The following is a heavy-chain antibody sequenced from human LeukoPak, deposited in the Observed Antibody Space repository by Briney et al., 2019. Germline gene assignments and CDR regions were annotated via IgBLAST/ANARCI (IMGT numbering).Heavy chain of an antibody. Sequence: GGSLRLSCAASGFTFSIYSMNWVRQAPGKGLEWVSFISSSSSTMYYADSVKGRFTISRDNSKNTLYLQMNSLRAEDTAVYYCARAEYYYDSSGYHLLDYWGQGTLVTVSS. J-gene: IGHJ4*02. D-gene: IGHD3-22*01. CDR3: ARAEYYYDSSGYHLLDY. V-gene: IGHV3-48*01. CDR1: GFTFSIYS. CDR2: ISSSSSTM.